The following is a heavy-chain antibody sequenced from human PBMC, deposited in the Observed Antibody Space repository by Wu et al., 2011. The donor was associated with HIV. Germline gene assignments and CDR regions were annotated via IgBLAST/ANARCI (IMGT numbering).Heavy chain of an antibody. D-gene: IGHD2-15*01. J-gene: IGHJ4*02. CDR1: RYILAELA. V-gene: IGHV1-24*01. CDR2: FDPEDGEA. CDR3: ARPYCSGGNCLGFDF. Sequence: QVQVIQSGAEVRKPGASVKVSCKVSRYILAELAVHWVRQVPGKGLEWMGNFDPEDGEAIYAQKFQGRVTMTEDTSTDTAYMELSSLRSEDTAVYYCARPYCSGGNCLGFDFWGQGTLVHRLL.